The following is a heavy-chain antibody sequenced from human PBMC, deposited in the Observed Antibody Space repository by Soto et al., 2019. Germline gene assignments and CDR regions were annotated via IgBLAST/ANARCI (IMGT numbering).Heavy chain of an antibody. V-gene: IGHV3-23*01. J-gene: IGHJ4*02. CDR2: ISGSGGST. Sequence: SGGSLRLACAASGFTFSSYAMSWVRQAPGKGLEWVSAISGSGGSTYYADSVKGRFTISRDNSKNTLYLQMNSLRAEDTAVYYCAKSRFLEWLLFWGQGTLVTVSS. CDR3: AKSRFLEWLLF. CDR1: GFTFSSYA. D-gene: IGHD3-3*01.